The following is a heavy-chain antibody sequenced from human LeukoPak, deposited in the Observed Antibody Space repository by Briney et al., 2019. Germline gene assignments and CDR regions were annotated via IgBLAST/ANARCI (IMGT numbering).Heavy chain of an antibody. CDR2: IIPIFGIA. CDR3: ARTCSTTSCYYYYGMHV. CDR1: GGTFSSYA. Sequence: ASVKFSCKASGGTFSSYAISWVRQAPGQGLEWMGRIIPIFGIANYAQKFRGRVTITADQSRSTAYMELSSLRSDNTAVYYRARTCSTTSCYYYYGMHVWHQGPTLSVSS. V-gene: IGHV1-69*04. D-gene: IGHD2-2*01. J-gene: IGHJ6*02.